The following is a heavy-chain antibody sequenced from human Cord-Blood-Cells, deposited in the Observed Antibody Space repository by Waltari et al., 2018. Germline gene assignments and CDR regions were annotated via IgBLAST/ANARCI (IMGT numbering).Heavy chain of an antibody. CDR3: ARVYYDFWSGYYDY. V-gene: IGHV1-8*01. CDR2: MNPNSGNT. D-gene: IGHD3-3*01. CDR1: GYTFTSYD. Sequence: QVQLVQSGAEVKKPGASVKVSCKASGYTFTSYDINWVRQATGQGLEWMGGMNPNSGNTGYAQKFQGRVTMTRNTSISTAYMELSSLRSEDTAVYYCARVYYDFWSGYYDYWGQGTLVTVSS. J-gene: IGHJ4*02.